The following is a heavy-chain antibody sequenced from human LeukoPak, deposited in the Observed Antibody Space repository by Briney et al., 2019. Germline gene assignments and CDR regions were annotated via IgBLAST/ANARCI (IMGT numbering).Heavy chain of an antibody. CDR1: GYTSTSYG. CDR2: ISAYNGNT. V-gene: IGHV1-18*01. J-gene: IGHJ4*02. CDR3: ARRARGYCSSTSCSVFDY. Sequence: ASVKVSCKASGYTSTSYGISWVRQAPGQGLEWMGWISAYNGNTNYAQKLQGRVTMTTDTSTSTAYMELRSLRSDDTAVYYCARRARGYCSSTSCSVFDYWGQGTLVTVSP. D-gene: IGHD2-2*01.